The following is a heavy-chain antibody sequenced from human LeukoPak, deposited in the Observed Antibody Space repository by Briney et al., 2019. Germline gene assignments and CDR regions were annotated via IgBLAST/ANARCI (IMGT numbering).Heavy chain of an antibody. CDR3: ARDPSYDFWSGYSGFTFDY. D-gene: IGHD3-3*01. CDR2: ISSSSSYI. Sequence: GGSLRLSCAASGFTFSSYSMNWVRQAPGKGLEWVSSISSSSSYIYYADSVKGRFTISRDNAKNSLYLQMNSQRAEDTAVYYCARDPSYDFWSGYSGFTFDYWGQGTLVTVSS. J-gene: IGHJ4*02. V-gene: IGHV3-21*01. CDR1: GFTFSSYS.